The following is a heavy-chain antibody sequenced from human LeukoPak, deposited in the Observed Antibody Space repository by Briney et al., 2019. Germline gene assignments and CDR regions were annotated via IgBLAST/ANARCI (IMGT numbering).Heavy chain of an antibody. D-gene: IGHD1-1*01. CDR3: ARDTGTAHFDS. CDR1: GASISLYY. CDR2: IYTSGHT. Sequence: SETLSLTCTVSGASISLYYWTWIRQPAEKGLEWIGRIYTSGHTNYNPSLQSRVTISVDTSKNQFSLRLGSVTAADTAVYYCARDTGTAHFDSWGQGTLVTVSS. J-gene: IGHJ4*02. V-gene: IGHV4-4*07.